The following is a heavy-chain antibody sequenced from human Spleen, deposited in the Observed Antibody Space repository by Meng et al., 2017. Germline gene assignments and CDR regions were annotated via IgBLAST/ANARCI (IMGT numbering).Heavy chain of an antibody. CDR2: SDYSGST. Sequence: SETLSLTCTVSGGSIRTYYWSWIRQTPGKGLEWIGNSDYSGSTNYNPSLKSRVTISVDTSKNQFSLKLSSVTAADTAVYYCASTIVVVTAFHYFDYWGQGTLVTVSS. CDR1: GGSIRTYY. CDR3: ASTIVVVTAFHYFDY. J-gene: IGHJ4*02. D-gene: IGHD2-21*02. V-gene: IGHV4-59*08.